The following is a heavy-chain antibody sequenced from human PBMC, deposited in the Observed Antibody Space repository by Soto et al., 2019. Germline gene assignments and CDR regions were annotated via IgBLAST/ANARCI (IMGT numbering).Heavy chain of an antibody. J-gene: IGHJ3*02. CDR2: IYYSGST. D-gene: IGHD2-15*01. CDR1: GSSISSSSYY. CDR3: ARVVVAATSAFDI. Sequence: QLQLQESGPGLVKPSETLSLTCTVSGSSISSSSYYWGWIRQPPGKGLEWIGSIYYSGSTYYNPSLKSRVTISVDTSKNQFSLKLSSVTAADTAVYYCARVVVAATSAFDIWGQGTMVTVSS. V-gene: IGHV4-39*01.